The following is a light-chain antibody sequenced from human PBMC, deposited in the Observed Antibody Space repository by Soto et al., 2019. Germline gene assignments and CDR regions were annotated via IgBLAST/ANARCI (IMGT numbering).Light chain of an antibody. CDR2: STS. Sequence: DVEMTQSPSSLSAFLGDRVTITCRASQGIAPYLAWFQQKPGKDPKLLIYSTSTLQSGVPSRFSGSGSGTDFTLTINSLQPEDVGTYYCQQYNSAPLTFGGGTKVDIK. J-gene: IGKJ4*01. CDR3: QQYNSAPLT. V-gene: IGKV1-27*01. CDR1: QGIAPY.